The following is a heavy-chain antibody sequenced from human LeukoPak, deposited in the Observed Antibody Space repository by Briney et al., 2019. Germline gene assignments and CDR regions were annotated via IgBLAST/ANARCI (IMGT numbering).Heavy chain of an antibody. CDR3: AKAGVGAQYFQH. D-gene: IGHD3-3*01. CDR2: ISWNSGSI. Sequence: GGSLRLSCAASGFTFDDYAMHWVRQAPGKGLEWVSGISWNSGSIGYADSVKGRFTISGDNAKNSLYLQMNSLKAEDTALYYCAKAGVGAQYFQHWGQGTLVTVSS. V-gene: IGHV3-9*01. J-gene: IGHJ1*01. CDR1: GFTFDDYA.